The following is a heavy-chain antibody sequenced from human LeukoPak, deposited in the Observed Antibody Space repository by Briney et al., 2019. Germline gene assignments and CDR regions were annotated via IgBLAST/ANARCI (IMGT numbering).Heavy chain of an antibody. Sequence: ASVKVSCKASGGTFSSYAISWVRQAPGQGLEWMGRIIPILGIANYAQKFQGRVTITADKSTSTAYMELSSLRSEDTAVYYCARDRFGSWYYYNPDAFDIWGQGTMVTVSS. D-gene: IGHD6-13*01. CDR3: ARDRFGSWYYYNPDAFDI. CDR2: IIPILGIA. V-gene: IGHV1-69*04. J-gene: IGHJ3*02. CDR1: GGTFSSYA.